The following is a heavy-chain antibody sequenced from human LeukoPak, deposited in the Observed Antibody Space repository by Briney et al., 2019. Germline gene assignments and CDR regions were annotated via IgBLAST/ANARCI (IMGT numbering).Heavy chain of an antibody. CDR3: ARINDSYGSFDY. J-gene: IGHJ4*02. V-gene: IGHV4-34*01. CDR2: INHSGST. Sequence: SETLSLTSAVYGGSFSGYYWSWIRQPPGKGLEWIGEINHSGSTNYNPSLKSRVTISVDTSKNQFSLKLSSVTAADTAVYYCARINDSYGSFDYWGQGTLVTVSS. CDR1: GGSFSGYY. D-gene: IGHD5-18*01.